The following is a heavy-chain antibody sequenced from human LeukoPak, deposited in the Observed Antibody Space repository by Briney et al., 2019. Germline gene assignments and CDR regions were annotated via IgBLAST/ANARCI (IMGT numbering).Heavy chain of an antibody. CDR3: AREGRCSSTSCLDV. J-gene: IGHJ6*04. CDR1: GGSFSGYY. V-gene: IGHV4-34*01. D-gene: IGHD2-2*01. Sequence: SETLSLTCAVYGGSFSGYYWIWIRQPPGKGLEWIGEINHSGSTNYNPSLKSRVTISVDTSKNQFSLKLSSVTAADTAVYYCAREGRCSSTSCLDVWGKGTTVTVSS. CDR2: INHSGST.